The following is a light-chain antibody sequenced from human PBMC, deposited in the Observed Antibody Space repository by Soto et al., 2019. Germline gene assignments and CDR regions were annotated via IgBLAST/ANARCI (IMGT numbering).Light chain of an antibody. CDR1: SSDVGGYNY. J-gene: IGLJ1*01. Sequence: QSAPTQPTSASGSPGQSVTISCTGTSSDVGGYNYVSWYQQHPGKAPKLMIYDVSQRPSGVPDRFSGSKSGNTASLTVSGLQAEDEADYYCSSYAGTYIVFGTGTKLTVL. CDR2: DVS. CDR3: SSYAGTYIV. V-gene: IGLV2-8*01.